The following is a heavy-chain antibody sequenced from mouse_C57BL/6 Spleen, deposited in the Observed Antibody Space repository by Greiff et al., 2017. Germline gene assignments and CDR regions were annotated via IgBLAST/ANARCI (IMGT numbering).Heavy chain of an antibody. V-gene: IGHV1-61*01. Sequence: VQLQQPGAELVRPGSSVKLSCKASGYTFTSYWMDWVKQRPGQGLEWIGNIYPSDSETHYNQKFKDKATLTVDKSSSTAYMQLSSLPSEDSAVYYCARSDDGYSFDYWGQGTTLTVSS. J-gene: IGHJ2*01. CDR2: IYPSDSET. CDR3: ARSDDGYSFDY. CDR1: GYTFTSYW. D-gene: IGHD2-3*01.